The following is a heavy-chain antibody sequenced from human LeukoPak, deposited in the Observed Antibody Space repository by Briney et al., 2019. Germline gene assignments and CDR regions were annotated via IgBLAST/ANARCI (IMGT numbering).Heavy chain of an antibody. Sequence: ASVKVSCKASGYTFTGYYMHWVRQAPGQGLEWMGWINPNSGGTNYAQKFQGRVTMTRDTSISTAYMELSRLRSDDTAVHYCARVRFLEWFLDYWGQGTLVTVSS. J-gene: IGHJ4*02. CDR3: ARVRFLEWFLDY. V-gene: IGHV1-2*02. D-gene: IGHD3-3*01. CDR2: INPNSGGT. CDR1: GYTFTGYY.